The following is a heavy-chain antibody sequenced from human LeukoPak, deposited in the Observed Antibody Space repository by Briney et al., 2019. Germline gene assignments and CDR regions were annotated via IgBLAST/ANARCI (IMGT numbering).Heavy chain of an antibody. CDR1: GFTFSDYY. D-gene: IGHD4-23*01. V-gene: IGHV3-11*01. CDR2: ISSSGSTI. J-gene: IGHJ4*02. CDR3: AKDLNNGNPRGVIDY. Sequence: GGSLRLSCAASGFTFSDYYMSWIRQAPGKGLEWVSYISSSGSTIYYADSVKGRFTISRDNAKNSLYLQMNSLRAEDTAVYYCAKDLNNGNPRGVIDYWGQGTLVTVSS.